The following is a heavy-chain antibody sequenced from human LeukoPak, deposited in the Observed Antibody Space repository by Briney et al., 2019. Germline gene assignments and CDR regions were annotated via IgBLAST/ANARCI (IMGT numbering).Heavy chain of an antibody. V-gene: IGHV4-4*02. CDR3: AREGGPYRPLDY. CDR2: VNLQGST. CDR1: GGSITSTNY. J-gene: IGHJ4*02. Sequence: SETLSFTCGVSGGSITSTNYWTWVRQPPGKGLEWIGEVNLQGSTNYNPSLMGGVAISVHMSQNHISLQLPSVTAADTAVYYCAREGGPYRPLDYSGQGTLVTVSS.